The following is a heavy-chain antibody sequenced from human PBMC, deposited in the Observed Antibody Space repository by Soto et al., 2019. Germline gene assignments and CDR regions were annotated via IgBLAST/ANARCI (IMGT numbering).Heavy chain of an antibody. Sequence: EVQLLESGGGLVQPGGSLRLSCAASGFTFSNYAMSWVRQAPGMGLEWVSTLGVRSTYYADSVKGRFTISRDNSNNALYLQMNRLRVGDTAVYDGAKGTLVKPPGTRAFDVWGQGTMVIVSS. CDR2: LGVRST. V-gene: IGHV3-23*01. D-gene: IGHD6-13*01. J-gene: IGHJ3*01. CDR1: GFTFSNYA. CDR3: AKGTLVKPPGTRAFDV.